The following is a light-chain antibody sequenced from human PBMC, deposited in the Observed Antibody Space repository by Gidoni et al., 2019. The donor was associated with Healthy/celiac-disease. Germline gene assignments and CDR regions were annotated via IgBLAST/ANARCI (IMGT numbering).Light chain of an antibody. CDR3: QQYGSSPPVT. CDR2: GAS. Sequence: IVLTQSPGTWSLSPGERATLSRRVSQSVSSSYLAWYQQKPGQAPRLLIYGASSRATGIPDRFSGSGSGTDFTLTISRLEPEDFAVYYCQQYGSSPPVTFGQGTRLEIK. J-gene: IGKJ5*01. CDR1: QSVSSSY. V-gene: IGKV3-20*01.